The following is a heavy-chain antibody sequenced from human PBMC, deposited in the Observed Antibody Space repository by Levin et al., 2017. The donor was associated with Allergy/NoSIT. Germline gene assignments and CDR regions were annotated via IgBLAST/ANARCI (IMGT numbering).Heavy chain of an antibody. CDR3: ARDARGSYQNWLDP. J-gene: IGHJ5*02. Sequence: SETLSLTCAVSGYSINNGYYWGWIRQPPGTGLEWIGSIYHSGNSYYSQSLKSRVTISVDTSKNQFSLKLSSVAAADTAVYYCARDARGSYQNWLDPWGQGTLVTVSS. V-gene: IGHV4-38-2*02. CDR1: GYSINNGYY. D-gene: IGHD1-26*01. CDR2: IYHSGNS.